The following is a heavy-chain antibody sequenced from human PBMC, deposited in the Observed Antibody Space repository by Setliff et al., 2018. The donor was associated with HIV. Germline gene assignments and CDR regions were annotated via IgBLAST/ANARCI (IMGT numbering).Heavy chain of an antibody. J-gene: IGHJ4*02. CDR3: ARAVTMVRGVITPVPFDY. D-gene: IGHD3-10*01. Sequence: PSETLSLTCTVSGGSISSHYWSWIRQPPGKGLEWIGSIYYSGSTNYNPSLKSRVTISVDTSKNQFSLKLSSVTAADTAVYYCARAVTMVRGVITPVPFDYWGQGTLVTV. V-gene: IGHV4-59*11. CDR1: GGSISSHY. CDR2: IYYSGST.